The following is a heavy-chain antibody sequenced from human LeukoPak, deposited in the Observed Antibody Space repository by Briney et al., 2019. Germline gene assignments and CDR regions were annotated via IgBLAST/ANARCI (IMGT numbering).Heavy chain of an antibody. CDR1: GGSISSYY. Sequence: SETLSLTCTVSGGSISSYYWTWIRQPPGKGLEWIGYISDGGGSNYNPSLKSRVTISVDTSKNQFSLKLSSVTAADTAVYYCARSGGVWYFDYWGQGTLVTVSS. J-gene: IGHJ4*02. CDR2: ISDGGGS. V-gene: IGHV4-59*01. CDR3: ARSGGVWYFDY. D-gene: IGHD3-16*01.